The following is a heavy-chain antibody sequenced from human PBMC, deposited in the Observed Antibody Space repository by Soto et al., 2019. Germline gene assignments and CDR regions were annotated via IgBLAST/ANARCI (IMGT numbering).Heavy chain of an antibody. CDR2: IFSNDEK. D-gene: IGHD6-19*01. Sequence: QVTLKESGPVLVKPTETLTLTCTVSGFSLSNARMGVSWIRQPPGKALEWLAHIFSNDEKSYSTSLKSRLTISKDTSKSQVVLIMTNMDPVDTATYYCARRHSSGWYYFDYWGQGTLVTVSS. CDR3: ARRHSSGWYYFDY. V-gene: IGHV2-26*01. CDR1: GFSLSNARMG. J-gene: IGHJ4*02.